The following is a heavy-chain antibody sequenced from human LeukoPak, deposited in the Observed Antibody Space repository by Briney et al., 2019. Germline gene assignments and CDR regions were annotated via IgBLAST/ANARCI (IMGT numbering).Heavy chain of an antibody. J-gene: IGHJ4*02. CDR3: ARDWDYNVLTGYFLNDF. CDR1: GYTFTTYG. Sequence: ASVTVSCKASGYTFTTYGISWVRQAPGQGLEWMGWISAHNGNTNYAQKLQGRVTMTTDTSTSTAYMELRSLRSDDTAVYYCARDWDYNVLTGYFLNDFWGQGTLVTVSS. D-gene: IGHD3-9*01. V-gene: IGHV1-18*01. CDR2: ISAHNGNT.